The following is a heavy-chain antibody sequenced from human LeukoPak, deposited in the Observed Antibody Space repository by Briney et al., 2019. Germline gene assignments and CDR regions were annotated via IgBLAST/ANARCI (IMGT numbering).Heavy chain of an antibody. D-gene: IGHD3-22*01. J-gene: IGHJ4*02. CDR2: IHYSGST. V-gene: IGHV4-59*01. Sequence: SETLSLTCSISDGSIGTYYWTWIRQSPGKGLEWIGHIHYSGSTHYNPSLQSRVSISIDTSKNHFSLNLRSVTAVDTAVYYCARWGHFDTSGYFVVDYWGRGTLVTVSS. CDR3: ARWGHFDTSGYFVVDY. CDR1: DGSIGTYY.